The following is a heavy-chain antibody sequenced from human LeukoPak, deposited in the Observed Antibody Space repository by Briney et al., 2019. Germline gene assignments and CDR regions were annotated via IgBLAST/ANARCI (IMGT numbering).Heavy chain of an antibody. D-gene: IGHD6-13*01. Sequence: TGGSLRLSCAASGFTFSSYWMSWVRQAPGKGLEWVANIKQDGSEKYYVDSVKGRFTISRDNAENSLYLQMNSLRAEDTAVYYCAREGGDIAAAGTVIDYWGQGTLVTVSS. J-gene: IGHJ4*02. CDR1: GFTFSSYW. CDR2: IKQDGSEK. CDR3: AREGGDIAAAGTVIDY. V-gene: IGHV3-7*01.